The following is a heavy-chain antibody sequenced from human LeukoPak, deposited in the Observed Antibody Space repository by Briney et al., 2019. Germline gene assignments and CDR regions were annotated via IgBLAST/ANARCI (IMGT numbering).Heavy chain of an antibody. CDR1: GYTFTGYY. CDR2: INPNSGDT. J-gene: IGHJ4*02. CDR3: ARDLYTGFDTSGYYSVLGLGY. D-gene: IGHD3-22*01. Sequence: ASVTVSCKASGYTFTGYYLQWVRQAPGQGLEWMGWINPNSGDTKYAQKFQGRVTMTRDTSISTAYMELSRLKSDDTAVYYCARDLYTGFDTSGYYSVLGLGYWGQGTLVTVSS. V-gene: IGHV1-2*02.